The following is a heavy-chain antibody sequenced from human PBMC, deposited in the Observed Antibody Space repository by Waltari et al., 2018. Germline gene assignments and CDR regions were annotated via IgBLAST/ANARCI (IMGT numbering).Heavy chain of an antibody. Sequence: EVLLVESGGGLVQPGGSLRLSCTASGFTFSGYEMNWVRQAPGKGLEGVSYSSSSGKTIYYTDSVKARFTTSRDNAKNSLYLQMNSLRVDDTAVYYCARRPYYYHGMDVWGQGTTVTVSS. CDR3: ARRPYYYHGMDV. V-gene: IGHV3-48*03. J-gene: IGHJ6*02. CDR1: GFTFSGYE. CDR2: SSSSGKTI.